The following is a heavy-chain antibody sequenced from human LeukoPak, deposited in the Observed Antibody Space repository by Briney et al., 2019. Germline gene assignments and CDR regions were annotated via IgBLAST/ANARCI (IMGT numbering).Heavy chain of an antibody. J-gene: IGHJ3*01. D-gene: IGHD6-19*01. CDR1: GFTFSNYW. CDR2: INTDGSST. CDR3: ARVLVVAGTGAFDF. Sequence: GSLRLSCAASGFTFSNYWMHWVRQASGKGLVWVSRINTDGSSTIYADSVKGRFTISRDNAKNTLYLQMNSLRAEDTAVYYCARVLVVAGTGAFDFWGQGTMVTVSS. V-gene: IGHV3-74*01.